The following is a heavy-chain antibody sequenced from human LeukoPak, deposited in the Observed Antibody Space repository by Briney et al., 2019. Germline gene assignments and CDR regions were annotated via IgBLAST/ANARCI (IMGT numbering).Heavy chain of an antibody. CDR1: GFTFSTYG. V-gene: IGHV3-33*01. J-gene: IGHJ4*02. CDR2: VWYDGSNI. Sequence: GGSLRLSCAASGFTFSTYGMHWVRQAPGKGLEWVAVVWYDGSNIHYVDSVKGRFTISRDNSKSTLYLQMNSLTAEDTAVYYCARGGYSGSYYFDYWGQGTLVTVSS. D-gene: IGHD1-26*01. CDR3: ARGGYSGSYYFDY.